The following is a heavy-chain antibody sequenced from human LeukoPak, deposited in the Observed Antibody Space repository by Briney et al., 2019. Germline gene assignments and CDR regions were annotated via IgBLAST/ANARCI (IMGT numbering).Heavy chain of an antibody. J-gene: IGHJ4*02. CDR2: INWNGGST. CDR1: GFTFDDYG. D-gene: IGHD3-10*02. V-gene: IGHV3-20*04. CDR3: ARARFGELLSYFDY. Sequence: RPGGSLRLSCAASGFTFDDYGMSWVRQAPGKGLEWVSGINWNGGSTGYADSVKGRFTISRDNAKNSLYLQMNSLRAEDTALCYCARARFGELLSYFDYWGQGTLVTVSS.